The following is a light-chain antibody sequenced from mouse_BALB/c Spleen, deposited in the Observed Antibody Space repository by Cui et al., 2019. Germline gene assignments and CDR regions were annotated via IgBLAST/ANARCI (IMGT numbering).Light chain of an antibody. CDR1: SSVSY. CDR2: DTS. J-gene: IGKJ4*01. V-gene: IGKV4-59*01. CDR3: QQWSSNPFT. Sequence: QIVITKSPALMPASPGEKVTMTCSASSSVSYMHWYQQKSGTSPKRWIYDTSKLASGVPARFSGSGSGTSYSHTISSMEAEDAATYYCQQWSSNPFTFGSGTKLEIK.